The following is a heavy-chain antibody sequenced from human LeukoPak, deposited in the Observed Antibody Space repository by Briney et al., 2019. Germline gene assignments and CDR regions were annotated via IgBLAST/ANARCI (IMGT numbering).Heavy chain of an antibody. V-gene: IGHV3-64*01. J-gene: IGHJ4*02. CDR3: ARAVGNTWSFDY. Sequence: GGSLRLSCAASGFTFSSYAMHWVRQAPGRGLEYVSAISSNGGSTYYANSVKGRFTISRDNSKNTLYLQMGSLRAEDMAVYYCARAVGNTWSFDYWGQGTLVTVSS. CDR1: GFTFSSYA. CDR2: ISSNGGST. D-gene: IGHD6-13*01.